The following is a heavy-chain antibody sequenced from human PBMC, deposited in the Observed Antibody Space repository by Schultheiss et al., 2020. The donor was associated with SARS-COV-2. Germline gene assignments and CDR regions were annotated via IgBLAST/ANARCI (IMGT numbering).Heavy chain of an antibody. V-gene: IGHV4-34*01. Sequence: SETLSLTCAVYGGSFSGYYWSWIRQPPGKGLEWIGEINHSGSTNYNPSLKSRVTISVDTSKNQFSLKLSSVTAADTAVYYCARSARWNSSSWTHYYYYYGMDVWGQGTTVTVSS. D-gene: IGHD6-13*01. CDR1: GGSFSGYY. CDR2: INHSGST. J-gene: IGHJ6*02. CDR3: ARSARWNSSSWTHYYYYYGMDV.